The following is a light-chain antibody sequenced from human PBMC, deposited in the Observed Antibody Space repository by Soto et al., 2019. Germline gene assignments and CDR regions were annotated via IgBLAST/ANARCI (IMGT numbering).Light chain of an antibody. Sequence: ESGFMQSPGALSLSPGERATLSCRASQSVSSNYLAWYQQKPGQAPRLLIYGASTRATGIPARFSGSGSGTEFTLTISSLQSEDFAVYYCQQYNNWPRTFGQGTKVDIK. CDR3: QQYNNWPRT. CDR2: GAS. V-gene: IGKV3-15*01. J-gene: IGKJ1*01. CDR1: QSVSSN.